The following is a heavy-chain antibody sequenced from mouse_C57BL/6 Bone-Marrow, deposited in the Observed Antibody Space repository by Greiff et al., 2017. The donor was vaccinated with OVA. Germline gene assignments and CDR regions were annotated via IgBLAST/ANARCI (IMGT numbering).Heavy chain of an antibody. CDR3: ARHVLPYAMDY. Sequence: EVKLVESGGDLVKPGGSLKLSCAASGFTFSSYGMSWVRQTPDKRLEWVATISSGGSYTYYPDSVKGRFTISRDNAKNTLYLQMSSLKSEDTAMYYCARHVLPYAMDYWGQGTSVTVSS. D-gene: IGHD1-1*01. V-gene: IGHV5-6*02. J-gene: IGHJ4*01. CDR1: GFTFSSYG. CDR2: ISSGGSYT.